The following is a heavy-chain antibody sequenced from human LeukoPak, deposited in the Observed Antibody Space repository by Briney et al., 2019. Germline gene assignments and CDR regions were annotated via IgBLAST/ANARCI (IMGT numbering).Heavy chain of an antibody. CDR2: IIPIFGTA. V-gene: IGHV1-69*05. Sequence: SVKVSCKASGGTFSIYAISWVRQAPGQGLEWMGGIIPIFGTANYAQKFQGRVTITTDESTSTAYMELSSLRSEDTAVYYCAVADTIFGVDPNPRMDYWGQGTLVTVSS. D-gene: IGHD3-3*01. CDR3: AVADTIFGVDPNPRMDY. CDR1: GGTFSIYA. J-gene: IGHJ4*02.